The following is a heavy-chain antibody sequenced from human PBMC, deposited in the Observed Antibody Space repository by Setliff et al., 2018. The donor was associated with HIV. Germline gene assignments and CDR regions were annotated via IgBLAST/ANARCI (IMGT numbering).Heavy chain of an antibody. CDR3: AREGRITSFGVIIPGSNALDV. CDR2: IKQDGSEK. V-gene: IGHV3-7*01. CDR1: GFTFSNYW. D-gene: IGHD3-3*01. J-gene: IGHJ6*02. Sequence: QSGGSLRLSCVASGFTFSNYWMSWVRQAPGKGLEWVANIKQDGSEKYYVDSVKGRFTISRDNAKNSLSLQMNSLRPEDTAVYYCAREGRITSFGVIIPGSNALDVWGQGTTVTVSS.